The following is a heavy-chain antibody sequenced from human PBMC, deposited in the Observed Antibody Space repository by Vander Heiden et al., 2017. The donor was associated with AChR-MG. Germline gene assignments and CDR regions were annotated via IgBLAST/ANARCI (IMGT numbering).Heavy chain of an antibody. Sequence: EVQLVESGGGLVQPGGSLKLSCAASGLTFSGSDMHWVRQASGKGLEWLGRIKTKDENYATAYAASVEGRFTISRDDSRNTAFLQMASLKTEDTAVYYCVSRAVGRGAYWGQGALVTVSS. CDR2: IKTKDENYAT. CDR1: GLTFSGSD. D-gene: IGHD3-10*01. CDR3: VSRAVGRGAY. J-gene: IGHJ4*02. V-gene: IGHV3-73*02.